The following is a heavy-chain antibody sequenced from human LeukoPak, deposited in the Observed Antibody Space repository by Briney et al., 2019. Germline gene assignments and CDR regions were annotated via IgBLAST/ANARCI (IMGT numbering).Heavy chain of an antibody. D-gene: IGHD2-2*01. V-gene: IGHV1-69*06. J-gene: IGHJ5*02. Sequence: SVYVSCKASGGTFSSYAISWVRQAPGQGLEWMGGIIPIFGTANYAQKFQGRVTITADKSTSTAYMELSSLRSEDTAVYYCARWGLLGYCSSTSCYAVDNWFDPWGQGTLVTVSS. CDR2: IIPIFGTA. CDR1: GGTFSSYA. CDR3: ARWGLLGYCSSTSCYAVDNWFDP.